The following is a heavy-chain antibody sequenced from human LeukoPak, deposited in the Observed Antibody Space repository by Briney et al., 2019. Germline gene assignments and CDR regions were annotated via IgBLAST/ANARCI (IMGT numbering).Heavy chain of an antibody. Sequence: PSETLSLTCTVSGGSISSSNVYWGWIRQPPGKGLEWIGSIFYSGSTNYNPSLKSRVTISVDTSENQFSLKLSSVTAADTAVYYCARSNLGPAAYALYYYYYMDVWGKGTTVTVSS. CDR2: IFYSGST. CDR3: ARSNLGPAAYALYYYYYMDV. D-gene: IGHD2-2*01. V-gene: IGHV4-39*07. CDR1: GGSISSSNVY. J-gene: IGHJ6*03.